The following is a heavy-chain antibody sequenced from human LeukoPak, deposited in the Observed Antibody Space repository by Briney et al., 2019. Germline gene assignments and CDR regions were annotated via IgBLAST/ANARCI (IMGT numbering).Heavy chain of an antibody. V-gene: IGHV3-30-3*01. J-gene: IGHJ4*02. CDR2: ISYDGSNK. Sequence: GGSLRLSCAASGFTFSSYAMHWVRQAPGKGLEWVAVISYDGSNKYYADSVKGRFTISRDNSKNTLYLQMNSLRAEDTAVYYCAKDRTATVPTDYWGQGTLVTVSS. D-gene: IGHD4-17*01. CDR1: GFTFSSYA. CDR3: AKDRTATVPTDY.